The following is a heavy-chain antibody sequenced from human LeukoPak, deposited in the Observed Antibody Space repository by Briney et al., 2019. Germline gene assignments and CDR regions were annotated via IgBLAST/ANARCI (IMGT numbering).Heavy chain of an antibody. CDR1: GGSVSRYY. CDR3: ARDLVVVPAATPPTLGAFDI. Sequence: SETLSLTCTVAGGSVSRYYWSWIRQPAGKGMEWIGRIYTSGSNTSNPCTKSRATMSVDKSKKQSSRKLSSVTAADTAVYYCARDLVVVPAATPPTLGAFDIWGQGTLGTVSS. CDR2: IYTSGSN. V-gene: IGHV4-4*07. D-gene: IGHD2-2*02. J-gene: IGHJ3*02.